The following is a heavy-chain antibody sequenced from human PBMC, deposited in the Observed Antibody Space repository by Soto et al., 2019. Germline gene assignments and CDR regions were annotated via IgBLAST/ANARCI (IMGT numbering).Heavy chain of an antibody. CDR2: ISYDGSNK. D-gene: IGHD3-22*01. CDR3: AKDLMIVRGAGY. V-gene: IGHV3-30*18. CDR1: GFTFSSYG. Sequence: QVQLVESGGGVVQPGRSLRLSCAASGFTFSSYGMHWVRQAPGKGLEWVAVISYDGSNKYYADSVKGRFTISRDNSKNTPYLQMNSLRAEDTAVYYCAKDLMIVRGAGYWGQGTLVTVSS. J-gene: IGHJ4*02.